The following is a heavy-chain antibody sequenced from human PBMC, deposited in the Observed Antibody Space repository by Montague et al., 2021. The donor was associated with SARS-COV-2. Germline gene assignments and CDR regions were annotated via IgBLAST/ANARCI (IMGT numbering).Heavy chain of an antibody. CDR1: DDSITSYY. CDR3: ARGNYLDY. Sequence: SETLSLTCSVSDDSITSYYWSWIRQPPGKGLEWIGYIHYTGSTNYNASLKSRVTISIDTSKNQFSLRLNSVTAADTAVYYCARGNYLDYWGQGTLVIFSS. CDR2: IHYTGST. V-gene: IGHV4-59*01. J-gene: IGHJ4*02.